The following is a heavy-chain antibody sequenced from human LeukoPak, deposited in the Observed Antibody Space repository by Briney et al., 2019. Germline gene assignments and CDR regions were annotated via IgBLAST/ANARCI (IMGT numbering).Heavy chain of an antibody. CDR1: DGSFSSYY. D-gene: IGHD6-19*01. J-gene: IGHJ5*02. V-gene: IGHV4-59*01. CDR2: IYYSGST. CDR3: ARSSGWLSWFDP. Sequence: SETLSLTCTVSDGSFSSYYWSWIRQPPGKGLEWIGYIYYSGSTNYNPSLKSRVTISVDTSKNQFSLKLSSVTAADTAVYYCARSSGWLSWFDPWGQGTLVTVSS.